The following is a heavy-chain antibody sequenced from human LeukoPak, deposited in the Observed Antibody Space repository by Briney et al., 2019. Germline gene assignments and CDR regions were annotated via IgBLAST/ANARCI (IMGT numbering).Heavy chain of an antibody. CDR3: ARHDGGSYFDY. CDR1: GGSISSSSYY. J-gene: IGHJ4*02. CDR2: IYYSGST. Sequence: SETLSLTCTASGGSISSSSYYRGWIRQPPGKGLEWIGSIYYSGSTYYNPSLKSRVTISVDTSKNQFSLKLSSVTAADTAVYYCARHDGGSYFDYWGQGTLVTVSS. D-gene: IGHD2-15*01. V-gene: IGHV4-39*01.